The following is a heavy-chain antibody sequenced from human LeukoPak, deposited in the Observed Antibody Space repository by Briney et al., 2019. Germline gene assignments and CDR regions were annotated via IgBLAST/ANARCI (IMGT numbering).Heavy chain of an antibody. D-gene: IGHD3-22*01. CDR1: GGSFSGYY. CDR2: INHSGST. V-gene: IGHV4-34*01. Sequence: PSETLSLTCAVDGGSFSGYYWSWIRQPPGKGLEWIGEINHSGSTNYNPSLKSRVTISVDTSKNQFSLKLSSVTAADTAVYYCARAGDSSGYYYFDYWGQGTLVTVSS. J-gene: IGHJ4*02. CDR3: ARAGDSSGYYYFDY.